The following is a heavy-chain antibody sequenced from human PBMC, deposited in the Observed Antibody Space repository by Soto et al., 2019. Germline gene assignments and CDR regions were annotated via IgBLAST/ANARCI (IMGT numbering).Heavy chain of an antibody. D-gene: IGHD3-16*01. CDR1: GFTFSSYA. Sequence: PGGSLRLSCAASGFTFSSYAMSWVRQAPGKGLEWVSAISGSGGSTYYADSVKGRFTISRDNSKNTLYLQMNNLRAEDTAVYYCAKDLGFPFKAREFDYWGQGTLVTVSS. J-gene: IGHJ4*02. CDR3: AKDLGFPFKAREFDY. CDR2: ISGSGGST. V-gene: IGHV3-23*01.